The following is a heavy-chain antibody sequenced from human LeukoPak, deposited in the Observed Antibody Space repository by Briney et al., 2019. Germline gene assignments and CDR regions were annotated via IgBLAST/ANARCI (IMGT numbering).Heavy chain of an antibody. CDR2: INHSGGT. V-gene: IGHV4-34*01. J-gene: IGHJ4*02. CDR1: GGSFSGYY. Sequence: SETLSLTCAVYGGSFSGYYWSWIRQPPGKGLEWIGEINHSGGTNYNPSLKSRVTILVDTSKNQFSLKLSSVTAADTAVYYCARGNFARDYWGQGTLVTVSS. CDR3: ARGNFARDY.